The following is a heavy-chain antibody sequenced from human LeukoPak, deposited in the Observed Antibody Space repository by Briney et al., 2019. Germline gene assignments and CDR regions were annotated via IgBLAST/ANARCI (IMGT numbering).Heavy chain of an antibody. CDR1: GGSFSGYY. J-gene: IGHJ6*03. V-gene: IGHV4-34*01. Sequence: PSETLSLTCAVYGGSFSGYYWSWIRQPPGKGLEWIGEINHSGSTNYNPSLKSRVTISVDTSKNQFSLKLSSVTAADTAVYYCARGRGSSEYYYYYMDVWGKGTTVTVSS. CDR3: ARGRGSSEYYYYYMDV. D-gene: IGHD6-13*01. CDR2: INHSGST.